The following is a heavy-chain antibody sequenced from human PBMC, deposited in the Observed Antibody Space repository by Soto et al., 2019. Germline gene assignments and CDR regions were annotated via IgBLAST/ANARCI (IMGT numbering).Heavy chain of an antibody. CDR1: GGSISSYY. J-gene: IGHJ4*02. V-gene: IGHV4-59*08. CDR3: ARVHTVTTVDY. Sequence: PSETLSLTCAVYGGSISSYYWSWIRQPPGKGLEWIGYIYYSGSTNYNPSLKSRVTISVDTSKNQFSLKLSSVTAADTAVYYCARVHTVTTVDYWGQGTLVTVSS. CDR2: IYYSGST. D-gene: IGHD4-17*01.